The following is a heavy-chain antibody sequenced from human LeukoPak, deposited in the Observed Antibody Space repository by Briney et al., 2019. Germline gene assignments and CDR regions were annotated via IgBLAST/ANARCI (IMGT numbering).Heavy chain of an antibody. CDR2: ISSSSNYI. CDR3: ARDVGASAPDAFDI. J-gene: IGHJ3*02. Sequence: GGSLRLSCAASGFIFVDYGMTWVRQAPGKGLEWVSSISSSSNYIYYADSVKGRFTVSRDNAKNSLYLQMNSLRAEDTDVYYCARDVGASAPDAFDIWGQGTMVTVSS. CDR1: GFIFVDYG. V-gene: IGHV3-21*01. D-gene: IGHD1-26*01.